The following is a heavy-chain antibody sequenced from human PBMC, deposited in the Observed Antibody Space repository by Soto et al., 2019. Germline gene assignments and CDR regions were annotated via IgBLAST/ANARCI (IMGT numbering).Heavy chain of an antibody. CDR3: AREENCSDGVCYSEYFQR. D-gene: IGHD2-15*01. V-gene: IGHV1-46*01. Sequence: QVQLVQSGAEVKKPGASVKVSCKASRYIFTAYSMHWVRQAPGQGLEWMGVVNPSGGSTNYAQRFQGRITMTKGTCTSTVYMDLKFLTSEDTAVYYCAREENCSDGVCYSEYFQRWGQGTLVTVSS. J-gene: IGHJ1*01. CDR1: RYIFTAYS. CDR2: VNPSGGST.